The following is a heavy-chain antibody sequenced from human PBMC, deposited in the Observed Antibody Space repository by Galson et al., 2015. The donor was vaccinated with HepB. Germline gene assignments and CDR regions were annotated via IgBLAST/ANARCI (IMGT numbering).Heavy chain of an antibody. V-gene: IGHV3-43*01. D-gene: IGHD3-22*01. Sequence: SLRLSCAASGFTFDDYTMHWVRQAPGKGLEWVSLISWDGGSTYYADSVKGRFTISRDNSKNSLYLQMNSLRTEDTALYYCAKDSTPYVYDSSGCLDYWGQGTLVTVSS. CDR2: ISWDGGST. J-gene: IGHJ4*02. CDR1: GFTFDDYT. CDR3: AKDSTPYVYDSSGCLDY.